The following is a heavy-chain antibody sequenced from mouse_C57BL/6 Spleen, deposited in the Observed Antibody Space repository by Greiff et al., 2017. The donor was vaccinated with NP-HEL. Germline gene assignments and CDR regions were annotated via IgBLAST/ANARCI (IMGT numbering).Heavy chain of an antibody. CDR1: GYTFTSYW. D-gene: IGHD1-1*01. Sequence: QVQLKQPGAELVRPGTSVKLSCKASGYTFTSYWMHWVKQRPGQGLEWIGVIDPSDSYTNYNQKFKGKATLTVDTSSSTAYMQLSSLTSEDSAVYYCASQYYYGSSPGWFAYWGQGTLVTVSA. CDR2: IDPSDSYT. V-gene: IGHV1-59*01. J-gene: IGHJ3*01. CDR3: ASQYYYGSSPGWFAY.